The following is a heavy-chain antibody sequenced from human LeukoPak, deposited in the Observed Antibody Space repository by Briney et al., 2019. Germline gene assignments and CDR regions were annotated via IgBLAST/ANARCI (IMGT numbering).Heavy chain of an antibody. V-gene: IGHV1-3*01. Sequence: ASVKVSCKASGYTFSDYAMHWVRQAPGQRFEWMGWIDAGNGDTRYSQKFQGRVTITRDTSASTAYIELRSLRSEDTAMYYCARVEQWLASYGMDVWGQGTTVTVSS. D-gene: IGHD6-19*01. CDR1: GYTFSDYA. CDR3: ARVEQWLASYGMDV. J-gene: IGHJ6*02. CDR2: IDAGNGDT.